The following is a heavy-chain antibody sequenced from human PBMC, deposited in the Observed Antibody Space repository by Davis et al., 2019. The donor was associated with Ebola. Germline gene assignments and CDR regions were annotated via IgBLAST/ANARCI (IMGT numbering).Heavy chain of an antibody. J-gene: IGHJ6*02. V-gene: IGHV3-48*02. Sequence: GESLKISCVASGFTFSSYSMNWVRQAPGKGLEWVSYISSSSSTIYYADSVKGRFTISRDNAKNSLYLQMNSLRDEDTAVYYCARDLGSPVGIYYYGMDVWGQGTTVTVSS. CDR3: ARDLGSPVGIYYYGMDV. CDR2: ISSSSSTI. CDR1: GFTFSSYS. D-gene: IGHD7-27*01.